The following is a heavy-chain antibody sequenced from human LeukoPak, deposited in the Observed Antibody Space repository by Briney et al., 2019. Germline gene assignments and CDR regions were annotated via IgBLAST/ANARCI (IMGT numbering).Heavy chain of an antibody. J-gene: IGHJ3*02. D-gene: IGHD1-26*01. CDR3: VRDGSSEEGRAFDI. Sequence: GGSLRLSCAASGFTFSTYWMSWVRQAPGKGLEWVGQIKGDGSEEYYVDSVRGRFPISRDNAKKSLFLQMNSLRDEDTAVYYCVRDGSSEEGRAFDIWGQGTMVAVSS. CDR1: GFTFSTYW. V-gene: IGHV3-7*01. CDR2: IKGDGSEE.